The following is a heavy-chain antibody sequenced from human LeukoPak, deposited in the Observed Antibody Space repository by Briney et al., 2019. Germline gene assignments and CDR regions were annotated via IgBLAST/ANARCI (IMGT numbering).Heavy chain of an antibody. CDR1: GGSMSSCD. CDR3: ARGIPSSLPTAFDI. V-gene: IGHV4-4*07. CDR2: IYSRGST. J-gene: IGHJ3*02. Sequence: SETLSLTCTVSGGSMSSCDGRGMREPGGKGLEWIGRIYSRGSTNYNPSLKSRATMSVDTSKNHFSLKLSSVTAADTDVHYCARGIPSSLPTAFDIWGQGTMVTVSS. D-gene: IGHD2-21*01.